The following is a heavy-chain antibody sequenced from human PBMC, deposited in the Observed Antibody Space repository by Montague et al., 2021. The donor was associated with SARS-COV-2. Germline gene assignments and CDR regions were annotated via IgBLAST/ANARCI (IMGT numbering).Heavy chain of an antibody. CDR2: IYYSGST. D-gene: IGHD3-3*01. CDR3: ASVTAPGITIVGVVTFNWYMDV. V-gene: IGHV4-31*03. CDR1: GGSISSGGYY. Sequence: TLSLTCTVSGGSISSGGYYWSWIRQHPGKGLEWIGYIYYSGSTYYNPSLKSRVTISVDTSKNQFSLKLSSVTATDTAVYYCASVTAPGITIVGVVTFNWYMDVWGRGTTVTVSS. J-gene: IGHJ6*03.